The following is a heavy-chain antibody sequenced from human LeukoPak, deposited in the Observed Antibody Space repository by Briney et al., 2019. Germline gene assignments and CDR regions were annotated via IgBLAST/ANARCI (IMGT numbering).Heavy chain of an antibody. J-gene: IGHJ4*02. CDR2: INPNSGGT. CDR1: GYTSTGYY. CDR3: ARKSGCTGGVCLYYFDY. Sequence: GASVKVSCKASGYTSTGYYMHWVRQAPGQGLEWMGWINPNSGGTNYAQKFQGRVTMTRDTSISTAYMELSRLRSDDTAVYYCARKSGCTGGVCLYYFDYWGQGTLVTVSS. V-gene: IGHV1-2*02. D-gene: IGHD2-8*02.